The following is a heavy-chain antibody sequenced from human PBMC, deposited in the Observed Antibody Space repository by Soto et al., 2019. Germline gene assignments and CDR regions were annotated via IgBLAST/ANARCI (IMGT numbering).Heavy chain of an antibody. Sequence: QVQLVESGGGVVQPGRSLRLSCAASGFTFSSYAMHWVRQAPGKGLEWVAVISYDGSNKYYADSVKGRFTISRDNSKNTLYLQMNSLRAEDTAVYYCARVRAFSLGELSSDGPNDAFDIWGQGTMVTVSS. J-gene: IGHJ3*02. CDR1: GFTFSSYA. D-gene: IGHD3-16*02. CDR2: ISYDGSNK. CDR3: ARVRAFSLGELSSDGPNDAFDI. V-gene: IGHV3-30-3*01.